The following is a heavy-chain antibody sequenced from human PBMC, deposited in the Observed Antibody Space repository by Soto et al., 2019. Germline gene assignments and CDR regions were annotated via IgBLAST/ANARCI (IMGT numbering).Heavy chain of an antibody. CDR2: IGGDGGSP. J-gene: IGHJ3*02. D-gene: IGHD2-15*01. Sequence: EVQLLESGGGLVQPGGSLRLSCAASRFTFSDYAMSWVRQAPGKGLEWVSVIGGDGGSPYYADSVKGRFTVSRDNSKNTLYLHMDSLRAEDTAVYYCAKDSIGRNGIYDPFDIWGQGTMVTVSS. V-gene: IGHV3-23*01. CDR3: AKDSIGRNGIYDPFDI. CDR1: RFTFSDYA.